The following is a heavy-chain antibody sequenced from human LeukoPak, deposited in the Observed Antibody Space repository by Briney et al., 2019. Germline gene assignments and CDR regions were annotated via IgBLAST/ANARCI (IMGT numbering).Heavy chain of an antibody. Sequence: GESLKISCKGSGYSFSSYWIGWVRQMPGKGLEWMGIIYPGDCDTRYSPSFQGQVTISADKSISTAYLQWSSLKASDTAMYYCARRSYYDTSGYYHYFDYWGQGILVTVSS. CDR3: ARRSYYDTSGYYHYFDY. CDR2: IYPGDCDT. D-gene: IGHD3-22*01. J-gene: IGHJ4*02. V-gene: IGHV5-51*01. CDR1: GYSFSSYW.